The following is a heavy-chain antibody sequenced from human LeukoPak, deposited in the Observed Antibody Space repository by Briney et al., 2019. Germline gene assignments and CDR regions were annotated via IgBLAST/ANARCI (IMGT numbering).Heavy chain of an antibody. V-gene: IGHV4-34*01. CDR3: ARGLGYSYGPRYYYFDY. CDR2: INHSGST. J-gene: IGHJ4*02. D-gene: IGHD5-18*01. Sequence: PSETLSLTCAVYGGSFSGYYWSWIRQPPGKGLEWIGEINHSGSTNYNPSLKSRVTISVDTSKNQFSLKLSSVTAADTAVYYCARGLGYSYGPRYYYFDYWGQGTLVTVSS. CDR1: GGSFSGYY.